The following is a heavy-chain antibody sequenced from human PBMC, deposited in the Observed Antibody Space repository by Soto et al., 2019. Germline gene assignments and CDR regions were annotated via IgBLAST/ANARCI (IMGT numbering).Heavy chain of an antibody. D-gene: IGHD2-15*01. J-gene: IGHJ4*02. Sequence: GGSLRLSCAASGFTVSSNYMSWVRQAPGKGLEWVSVIYSGGSTYYADSVKGRFTISRDNSKNTLYLQMNSLRAEDTAVYYCARGPYCSGGSCYFRDYYFDYWGQGTLVTVSS. CDR3: ARGPYCSGGSCYFRDYYFDY. CDR2: IYSGGST. CDR1: GFTVSSNY. V-gene: IGHV3-66*01.